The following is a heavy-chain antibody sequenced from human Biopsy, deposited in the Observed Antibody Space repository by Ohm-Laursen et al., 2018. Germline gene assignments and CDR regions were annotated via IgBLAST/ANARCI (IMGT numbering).Heavy chain of an antibody. Sequence: SDTLSFTCTVSGESMRTYYWSWIRQPPGKVMEWIASIYYSGTTHKNPSLKSRVTISVDTSQGLLSLDLSSVTAADTAVYYCARVRGGFLEWFDYWGQGTLVTVSS. CDR2: IYYSGTT. D-gene: IGHD3-3*01. CDR1: GESMRTYY. J-gene: IGHJ5*01. CDR3: ARVRGGFLEWFDY. V-gene: IGHV4-59*07.